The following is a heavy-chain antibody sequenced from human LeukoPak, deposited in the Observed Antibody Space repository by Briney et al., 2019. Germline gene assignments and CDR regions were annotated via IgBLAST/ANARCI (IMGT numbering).Heavy chain of an antibody. Sequence: GRSLSLSCAASGLTFSSHAIGWVRQAPGKGREWVAAIIGMGGSTSYADSVKGRFTISTDNSKNTLYLPMNSLRAEDTAVYFCAKEVCFDYWGQGTLVTVSS. CDR2: IIGMGGST. CDR1: GLTFSSHA. D-gene: IGHD1-14*01. CDR3: AKEVCFDY. J-gene: IGHJ4*02. V-gene: IGHV3-23*01.